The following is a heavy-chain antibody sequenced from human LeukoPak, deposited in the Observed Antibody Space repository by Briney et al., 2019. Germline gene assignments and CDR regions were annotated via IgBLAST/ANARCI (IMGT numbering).Heavy chain of an antibody. V-gene: IGHV3-53*01. D-gene: IGHD3-22*01. CDR2: IYSGGST. Sequence: GGSLRLSCAASGFTVSSNYMSWVRQAPGKGLEWVSVIYSGGSTYYADSVRGRFTISRDNSQNTVYLQMNSLRAEDTAMYYCAKERSDSNDYYNFDYWGQGTLVTVSS. CDR1: GFTVSSNY. CDR3: AKERSDSNDYYNFDY. J-gene: IGHJ4*02.